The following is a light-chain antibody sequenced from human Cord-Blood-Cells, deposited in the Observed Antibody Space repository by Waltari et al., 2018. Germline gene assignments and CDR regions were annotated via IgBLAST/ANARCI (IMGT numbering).Light chain of an antibody. Sequence: QSALTQPPSASGSPGQSVTIPCTGTSSDVGGYNYVSWYQQHPGKAPKLMIYEVSKRPAGVPERFSVSKSGNTASRTVSGLQAEDEADYYCSSYAGSNNLVFGGGTKLTVL. J-gene: IGLJ3*02. CDR3: SSYAGSNNLV. V-gene: IGLV2-8*01. CDR2: EVS. CDR1: SSDVGGYNY.